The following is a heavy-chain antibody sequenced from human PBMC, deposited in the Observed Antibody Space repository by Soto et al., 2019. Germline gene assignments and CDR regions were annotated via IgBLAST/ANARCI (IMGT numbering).Heavy chain of an antibody. CDR2: MNPQTGNT. Sequence: QVQLVQSGSEGKEPGASMKISCQASGYTFTRYDITWVRQATGQGLEWMGWMNPQTGNTAYAEKCQGRVTMTRSTSINTAYMELSGLRSEDTAVYYCVRLSEESSSSNYYYFYMDVWGKGSTVTVSS. CDR3: VRLSEESSSSNYYYFYMDV. V-gene: IGHV1-8*01. CDR1: GYTFTRYD. J-gene: IGHJ6*03. D-gene: IGHD6-6*01.